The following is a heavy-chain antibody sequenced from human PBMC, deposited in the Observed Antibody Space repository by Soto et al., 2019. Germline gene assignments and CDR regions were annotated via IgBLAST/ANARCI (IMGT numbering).Heavy chain of an antibody. D-gene: IGHD3-22*01. CDR1: GYTFTGYY. Sequence: ASVKVSCKASGYTFTGYYMHWARQAPGQGLEWMGWINPNSGGTNYAQKFQGRVTMTRDTSISTACMELSRLRSDDTAVYYCAGSPLVLYYYDSSGYYGYGGQGTRAT. CDR2: INPNSGGT. CDR3: AGSPLVLYYYDSSGYYGY. J-gene: IGHJ4*02. V-gene: IGHV1-2*02.